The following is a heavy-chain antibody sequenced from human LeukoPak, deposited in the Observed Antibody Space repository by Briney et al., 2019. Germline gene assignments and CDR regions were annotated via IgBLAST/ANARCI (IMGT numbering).Heavy chain of an antibody. Sequence: GGSLRLSCAASGFTFSSYGMHWVRQAPGKGLEWVAVIWYDGSNKYYADSVKGRFTISRDNSKNMVYLQMNSLRAEDSAVYYCARTREQWQVLDYWGQGTLVTVSS. V-gene: IGHV3-33*01. J-gene: IGHJ4*02. CDR1: GFTFSSYG. D-gene: IGHD6-19*01. CDR3: ARTREQWQVLDY. CDR2: IWYDGSNK.